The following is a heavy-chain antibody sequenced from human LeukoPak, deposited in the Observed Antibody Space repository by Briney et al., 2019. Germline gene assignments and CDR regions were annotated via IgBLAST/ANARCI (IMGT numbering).Heavy chain of an antibody. CDR3: AKSGREYSSSWYNFDY. Sequence: PGGSLRLSCAASGFTFSNYAMSWVRQAPGKGLEWVSAISGSGGITLYADSVKGRFTISRDSSKNTVYLQMNSLRAEDTAVYYCAKSGREYSSSWYNFDYWGQGTLVTVSS. J-gene: IGHJ4*02. D-gene: IGHD6-13*01. CDR1: GFTFSNYA. CDR2: ISGSGGIT. V-gene: IGHV3-23*01.